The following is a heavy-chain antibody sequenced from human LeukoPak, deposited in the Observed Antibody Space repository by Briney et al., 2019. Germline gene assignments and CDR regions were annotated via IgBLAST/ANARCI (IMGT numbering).Heavy chain of an antibody. D-gene: IGHD2-2*02. CDR1: GFTFSSYS. Sequence: GGSLRLSCAASGFTFSSYSMNWVRQAPGKGLEWVSSITSGGTYIYYAHSVKGRFTISTDNAKNSLYLQMNSLRAEDTAVYYCARGDYTTVFDYWGQGALVTV. V-gene: IGHV3-21*01. CDR2: ITSGGTYI. CDR3: ARGDYTTVFDY. J-gene: IGHJ4*02.